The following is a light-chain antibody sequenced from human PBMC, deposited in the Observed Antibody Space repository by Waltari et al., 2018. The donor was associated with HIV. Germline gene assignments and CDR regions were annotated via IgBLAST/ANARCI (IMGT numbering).Light chain of an antibody. CDR3: AAWDDSLSGVL. J-gene: IGLJ2*01. V-gene: IGLV1-47*02. CDR1: ASNLGSNI. Sequence: QSVLTQPPSASGTPGPRVTITCSGGASNLGSNIVYWYQQVPGLAPKLLIYANDQRPSGVPDRVSASKSGTSASLAISGLRSDDEADYYCAAWDDSLSGVLFGGGTKLTVL. CDR2: AND.